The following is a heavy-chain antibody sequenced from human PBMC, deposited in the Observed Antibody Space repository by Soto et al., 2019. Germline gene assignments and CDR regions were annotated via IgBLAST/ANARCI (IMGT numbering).Heavy chain of an antibody. CDR2: ISSSSSYI. V-gene: IGHV3-21*01. CDR1: GFTFSSYS. J-gene: IGHJ4*02. D-gene: IGHD4-17*01. CDR3: ARVNYGDWIRGCCDY. Sequence: PGGSLRLSCAASGFTFSSYSMNWVRQAPGKGLEWVSSISSSSSYIYYADSVKGRFTISRDNAKNSLYLQMNSLRAEDTAVYYCARVNYGDWIRGCCDYWGQGTLVTVSS.